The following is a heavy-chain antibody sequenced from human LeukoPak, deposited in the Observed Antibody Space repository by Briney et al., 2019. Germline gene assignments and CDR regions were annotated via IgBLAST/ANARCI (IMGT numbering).Heavy chain of an antibody. D-gene: IGHD2-15*01. CDR3: ARGVLLHGYNWFDP. Sequence: GGSLRLSCAASGFTVSSNYMSWVRQAPGKGLEWVSVIYSGGSIYYADSVKGRFTISRDNSKNTLYLQMNSLRAEDTAVYYCARGVLLHGYNWFDPWGQGTLVTVSS. V-gene: IGHV3-53*01. CDR2: IYSGGSI. CDR1: GFTVSSNY. J-gene: IGHJ5*02.